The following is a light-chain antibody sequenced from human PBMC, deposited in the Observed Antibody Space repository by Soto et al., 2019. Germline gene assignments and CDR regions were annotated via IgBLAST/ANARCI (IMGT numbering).Light chain of an antibody. Sequence: QSVLTQPPSASGTPGQRVTISCSGSSSNIGSNTVNWYQQLPGTAPKLLIYSNNQRPSGVPDRFSGSKSATSASLAISGLQAGDEADYYCAAWDDSLNGRVFGGGTKLTVL. CDR3: AAWDDSLNGRV. J-gene: IGLJ2*01. CDR1: SSNIGSNT. V-gene: IGLV1-44*01. CDR2: SNN.